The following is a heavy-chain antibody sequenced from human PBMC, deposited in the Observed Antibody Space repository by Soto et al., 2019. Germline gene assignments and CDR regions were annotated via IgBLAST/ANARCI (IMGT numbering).Heavy chain of an antibody. V-gene: IGHV1-3*01. CDR2: INAGNGNT. D-gene: IGHD6-19*01. Sequence: GASVKVSCKASGYTFTSYAMHWVRQAPGQRLEWMGWINAGNGNTKYPQKFQGRVTITRDTSASTAYMELSSLRSEDTAVYYCASDRSGWSQVGSNWFERWGQGTLVTVSS. CDR1: GYTFTSYA. J-gene: IGHJ5*02. CDR3: ASDRSGWSQVGSNWFER.